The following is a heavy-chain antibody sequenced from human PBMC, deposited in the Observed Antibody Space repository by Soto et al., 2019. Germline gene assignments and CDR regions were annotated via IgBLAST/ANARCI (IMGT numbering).Heavy chain of an antibody. CDR3: ARQDTSMGGIDY. Sequence: GASVKVSCKASGYTFTGYYMHWVRQAPGQGLEWMGWINPNSGGTNYAQKFQGRVTMTRDTSMSTAYMELSSLRSEDTAVYYCARQDTSMGGIDYWGQGTLVTVSS. CDR2: INPNSGGT. J-gene: IGHJ4*01. CDR1: GYTFTGYY. D-gene: IGHD5-18*01. V-gene: IGHV1-2*02.